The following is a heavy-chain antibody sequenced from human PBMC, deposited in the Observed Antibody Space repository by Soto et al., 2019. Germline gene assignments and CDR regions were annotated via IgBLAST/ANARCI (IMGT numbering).Heavy chain of an antibody. CDR3: ARSNWNDSPIDY. D-gene: IGHD1-20*01. CDR2: IYYSGSA. J-gene: IGHJ4*02. CDR1: GGSISGGGYY. V-gene: IGHV4-31*03. Sequence: QVQLQESGPGLVKPSQTLSLTCTVSGGSISGGGYYWTWIRQHAGKCLEWIGYIYYSGSAYYNPSLRSRLTMSVDTSNNQFSLKLISVTAADTAVYYCARSNWNDSPIDYWGQGTLVTVSS.